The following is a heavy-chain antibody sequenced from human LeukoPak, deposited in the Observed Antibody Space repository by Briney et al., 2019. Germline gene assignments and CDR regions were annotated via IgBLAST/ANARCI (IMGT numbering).Heavy chain of an antibody. CDR2: LNSDGSST. V-gene: IGHV3-74*01. CDR3: ARVAQSSSRYIDY. Sequence: GGSLRLSCAASGFTFSSYSMHWVRQAPGKGLVWVSRLNSDGSSTSYADSVKGRFTISRDNAKNTLYLQMNSLRAEGTAVHYCARVAQSSSRYIDYWGQGTLVTVSS. CDR1: GFTFSSYS. J-gene: IGHJ4*02. D-gene: IGHD6-13*01.